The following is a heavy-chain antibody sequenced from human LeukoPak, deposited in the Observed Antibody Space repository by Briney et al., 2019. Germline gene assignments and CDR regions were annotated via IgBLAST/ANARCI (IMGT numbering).Heavy chain of an antibody. CDR3: ARGPLMSAGGGVDP. CDR1: GVSISNYF. J-gene: IGHJ5*02. V-gene: IGHV4-4*07. CDR2: DSIRGGT. Sequence: SETLSLTCSVSGVSISNYFWSWIRQSAGKGLEWIGRDSIRGGTNYNPSLASRASMSIDTSKSQFSLKLTSVTAADTAVYYCARGPLMSAGGGVDPWGQGTLVIASS. D-gene: IGHD6-13*01.